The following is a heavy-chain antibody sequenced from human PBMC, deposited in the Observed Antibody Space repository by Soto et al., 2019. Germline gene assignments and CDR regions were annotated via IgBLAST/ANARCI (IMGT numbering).Heavy chain of an antibody. V-gene: IGHV3-21*01. D-gene: IGHD1-1*01. CDR1: GFTFSSYT. CDR3: GRFGDTTAAP. Sequence: GGSLRLSCAASGFTFSSYTTIWVRQAPGKGLEWVSSISSSSSYIYYADSVKGRFTISRDNAKNSLYLQMNSMRAEDTSVYYCGRFGDTTAAPWGQGTSVTAS. CDR2: ISSSSSYI. J-gene: IGHJ5*02.